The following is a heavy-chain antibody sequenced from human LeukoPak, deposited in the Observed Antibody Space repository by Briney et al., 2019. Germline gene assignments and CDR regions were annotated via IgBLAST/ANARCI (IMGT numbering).Heavy chain of an antibody. J-gene: IGHJ4*02. CDR2: IKQDGSEK. V-gene: IGHV3-7*01. Sequence: GGSLRLSCSASGFTFSSYWMSWVRQAPGKGLEWVANIKQDGSEKYYVNSVRGRFSISRDNAKNSLYLQMNSLRAEDTAVYYCAREHCSSSSCHLDYWGQGTLVTVSS. CDR1: GFTFSSYW. D-gene: IGHD2-2*01. CDR3: AREHCSSSSCHLDY.